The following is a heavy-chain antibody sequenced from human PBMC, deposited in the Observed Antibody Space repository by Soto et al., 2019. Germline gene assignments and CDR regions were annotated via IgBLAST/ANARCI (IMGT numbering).Heavy chain of an antibody. D-gene: IGHD3-3*01. CDR2: IYHSGST. CDR3: ARDTIYYDFWSGYYIHYGMDV. CDR1: GGSISSGGYS. Sequence: SSETLSLTCAVSGGSISSGGYSWSWIRQPPGKGLEWIGYIYHSGSTYYNPSLKSRVTISVDRSKNQFSLKLSSVTAADTAVYYCARDTIYYDFWSGYYIHYGMDVWGQGTTVTVSS. V-gene: IGHV4-30-2*01. J-gene: IGHJ6*02.